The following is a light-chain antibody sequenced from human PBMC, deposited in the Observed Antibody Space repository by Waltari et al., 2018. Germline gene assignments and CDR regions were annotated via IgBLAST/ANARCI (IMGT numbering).Light chain of an antibody. CDR2: EAS. CDR1: QGITND. CDR3: QRYDRIPVS. V-gene: IGKV1-NL1*01. Sequence: DIQITQSPSSLSASVGDRVTIPCRASQGITNDLAWYQQKPGETPKLLIYEASSLQSGIPSRFSGSGSGMDFTLTISSLQLEDFAIYYCQRYDRIPVSFGGGTKVEIK. J-gene: IGKJ4*01.